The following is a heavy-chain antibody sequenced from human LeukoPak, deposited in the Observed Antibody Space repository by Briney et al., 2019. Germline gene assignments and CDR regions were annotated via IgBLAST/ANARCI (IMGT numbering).Heavy chain of an antibody. CDR2: IYHSGST. Sequence: SETLSLTCAVSGGSISSSNWWSWVRQPPGKGREWIGEIYHSGSTNYNPSLKSRVTISVDKSKNQFSLKLSSVTAADTAVYYCARAFRPRITMVRGVKYYFDYWGQGTLVTVSS. CDR1: GGSISSSNW. CDR3: ARAFRPRITMVRGVKYYFDY. J-gene: IGHJ4*02. D-gene: IGHD3-10*01. V-gene: IGHV4-4*02.